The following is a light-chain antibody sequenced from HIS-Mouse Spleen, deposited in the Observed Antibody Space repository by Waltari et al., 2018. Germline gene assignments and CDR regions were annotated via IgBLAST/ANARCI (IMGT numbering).Light chain of an antibody. Sequence: DIHMTQSPSSLSASVGDRVTTTCRASQGISNDSAWDQQRPGKVPQLPSYAASTLQSGVPARFSGSGSGTDFTLTSSSLQPEDVATYYCLKYISAPWTFGQRPKGEI. V-gene: IGKV1-27*01. J-gene: IGKJ1*01. CDR1: QGISND. CDR3: LKYISAPWT. CDR2: AAS.